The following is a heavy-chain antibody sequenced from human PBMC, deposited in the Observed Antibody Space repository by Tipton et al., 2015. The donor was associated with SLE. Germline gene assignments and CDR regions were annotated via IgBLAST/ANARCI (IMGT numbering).Heavy chain of an antibody. CDR1: GYSFTSYW. Sequence: QLVQSGAEVKKPGESLKISCKGSGYSFTSYWISWVRQAPGQGLEWMGGIIPIFGTANYAQKFQGRVTITADESTSTAYMELSSLRSEDTAVYYCARDYGIAAAFGYWGQGTLVTVSS. J-gene: IGHJ4*02. D-gene: IGHD6-13*01. V-gene: IGHV1-69*01. CDR3: ARDYGIAAAFGY. CDR2: IIPIFGTA.